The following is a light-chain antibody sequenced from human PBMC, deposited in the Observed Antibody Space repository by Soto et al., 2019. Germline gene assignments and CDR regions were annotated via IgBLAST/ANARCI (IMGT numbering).Light chain of an antibody. J-gene: IGKJ4*01. CDR3: QQRNSDHPLT. Sequence: IQLPQSPSSLSASLGDRFTITCLASQGISSYLAWYQQKPGKAPKLLIYAASTLQSGVPSRFSGSGSGTDFTLTISSLQPEDFATYYCQQRNSDHPLTFGGGTKV. CDR2: AAS. CDR1: QGISSY. V-gene: IGKV1-9*01.